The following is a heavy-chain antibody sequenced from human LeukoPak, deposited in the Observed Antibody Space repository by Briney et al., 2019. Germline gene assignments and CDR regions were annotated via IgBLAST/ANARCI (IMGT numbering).Heavy chain of an antibody. D-gene: IGHD1-26*01. CDR2: IIPIFGTA. CDR1: GGTFSSYA. CDR3: ARGVVGAKFAFDI. J-gene: IGHJ3*02. V-gene: IGHV1-69*05. Sequence: SVKVSCKASGGTFSSYAISWVRQAPGQGLEWMGGIIPIFGTANYAQKFQGRVTITTDESTSTAYMELSSLRSEDTAVYYCARGVVGAKFAFDIWGQGTMVTVSS.